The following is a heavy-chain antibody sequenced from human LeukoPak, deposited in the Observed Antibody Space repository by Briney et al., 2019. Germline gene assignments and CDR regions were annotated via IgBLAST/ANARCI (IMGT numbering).Heavy chain of an antibody. CDR2: IYYSGST. Sequence: SETLSLTCTVSGGSISSYYWSWIRQPPGKGLEWIGYIYYSGSTNYNPSLKSRVTISVDTSKNQFSLKLSSVTAADTAVYYCARDTVSSSQIDYWGQGTLVTVSS. V-gene: IGHV4-59*12. D-gene: IGHD6-13*01. CDR3: ARDTVSSSQIDY. J-gene: IGHJ4*02. CDR1: GGSISSYY.